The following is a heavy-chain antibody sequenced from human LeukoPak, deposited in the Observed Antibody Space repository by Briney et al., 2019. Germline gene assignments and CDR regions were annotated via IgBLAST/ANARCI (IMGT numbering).Heavy chain of an antibody. CDR3: ATRLDCSSTTCYGGGMDV. J-gene: IGHJ6*02. D-gene: IGHD2-2*01. V-gene: IGHV4-34*01. CDR1: GGSFSGYY. Sequence: PSETLSLTCAVYGGSFSGYYWTWIRQPPGKGLEWIGEINHSGSTNYNPSLKSRVTISVDTSKNQFSLKLSPVTAADTAVYYCATRLDCSSTTCYGGGMDVWGQGTTVTVSS. CDR2: INHSGST.